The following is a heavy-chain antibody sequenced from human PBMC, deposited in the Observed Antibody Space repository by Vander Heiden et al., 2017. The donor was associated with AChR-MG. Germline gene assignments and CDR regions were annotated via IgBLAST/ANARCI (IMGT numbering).Heavy chain of an antibody. CDR2: ISNSGSDT. V-gene: IGHV3-23*01. J-gene: IGHJ3*02. CDR3: AKGYISGWFNAFHI. D-gene: IGHD6-19*01. Sequence: EVQLLVSGGGLVQPGGSLRLSCAATGFTFRSYAMNWVRQAPGKGLEWVSAISNSGSDTYYADSVKGRFTIYRDNFKNTLDLQMNSLRAEDTAVYYCAKGYISGWFNAFHIWGQGTMVTVSS. CDR1: GFTFRSYA.